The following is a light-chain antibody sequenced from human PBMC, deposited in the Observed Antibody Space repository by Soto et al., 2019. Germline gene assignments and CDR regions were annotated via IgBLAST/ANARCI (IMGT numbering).Light chain of an antibody. V-gene: IGKV1-33*01. CDR1: QDINKN. CDR2: DAS. Sequence: DKQMSQSPSSLSAYIGDRVTITCQASQDINKNLIWYQQKPGKAPKLLIYDASDLETGVPSRFSGSGSGTGFTFTISSLQPEDFATYYCQQYESLPLTFGQGTRLEIK. CDR3: QQYESLPLT. J-gene: IGKJ5*01.